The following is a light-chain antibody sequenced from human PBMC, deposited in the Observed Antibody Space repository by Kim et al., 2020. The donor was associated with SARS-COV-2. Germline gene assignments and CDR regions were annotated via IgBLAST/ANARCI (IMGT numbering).Light chain of an antibody. CDR3: QVWDTFVV. Sequence: SYELTQPPSLAVALGQTATIPCGGSNIGTKNVHWYQQKPGQSPVLVIYRNSNRPSGIPERFSGSNSGNTATLTISRAQAGDEADYYCQVWDTFVVFGGGTSLTVL. J-gene: IGLJ2*01. CDR1: NIGTKN. V-gene: IGLV3-9*01. CDR2: RNS.